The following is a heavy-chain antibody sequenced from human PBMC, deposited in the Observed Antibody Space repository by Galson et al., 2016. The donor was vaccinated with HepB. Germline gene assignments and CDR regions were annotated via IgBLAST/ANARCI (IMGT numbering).Heavy chain of an antibody. CDR3: TTGDGPFHDFWSGYGYYGLDV. V-gene: IGHV3-15*01. D-gene: IGHD3-3*01. J-gene: IGHJ6*02. Sequence: SLRLSCAASGFTFSNAWMSWVRQAPGKGLEWVGRIRSRTDGGTTDYAAPVKGRFTISRDDSKNTLSLQMNSLKTEDIAVYYCTTGDGPFHDFWSGYGYYGLDVWGQGTTLTVSS. CDR1: GFTFSNAW. CDR2: IRSRTDGGTT.